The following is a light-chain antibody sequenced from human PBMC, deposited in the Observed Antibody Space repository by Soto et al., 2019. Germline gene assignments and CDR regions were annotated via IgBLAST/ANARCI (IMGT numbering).Light chain of an antibody. CDR3: QQAGT. Sequence: EIVMTQSPATLSVSPGERATLSCRASQSVSSNLDWYQQKPGQAPRLLIYGASTRATGIPARFSGSGSGTEFPLTISSLQSEDFAVYYCQQAGTFGPGTKVDIK. J-gene: IGKJ3*01. CDR2: GAS. V-gene: IGKV3-15*01. CDR1: QSVSSN.